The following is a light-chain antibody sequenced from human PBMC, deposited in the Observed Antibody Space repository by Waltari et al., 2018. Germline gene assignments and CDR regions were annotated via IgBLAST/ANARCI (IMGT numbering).Light chain of an antibody. CDR3: MQGTHWPPT. V-gene: IGKV2-30*02. Sequence: DVVMTQSPLYLPVTLGQPASISCRSSQTLAHSEGSTYLNWFQQRPGQSPRSLIYRVSNRDSGVPDRFSGSGSGTDFTLKISRVEAEDVGVYYCMQGTHWPPTFGQGTRVDIK. J-gene: IGKJ1*01. CDR2: RVS. CDR1: QTLAHSEGSTY.